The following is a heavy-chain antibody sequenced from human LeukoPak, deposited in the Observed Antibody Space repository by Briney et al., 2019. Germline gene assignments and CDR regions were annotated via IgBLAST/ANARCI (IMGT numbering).Heavy chain of an antibody. CDR3: AKAQKAWELLHDFDY. D-gene: IGHD1-26*01. CDR1: GFTFSSYA. Sequence: GGSLRLSCAASGFTFSSYAMSSVRQAPGKGLEWVSAISGSGGSTYYADSVKGRFTISRDNSKNTLYLQMNSLRAEDTAVYYCAKAQKAWELLHDFDYWGQGTLVTVSS. J-gene: IGHJ4*02. V-gene: IGHV3-23*01. CDR2: ISGSGGST.